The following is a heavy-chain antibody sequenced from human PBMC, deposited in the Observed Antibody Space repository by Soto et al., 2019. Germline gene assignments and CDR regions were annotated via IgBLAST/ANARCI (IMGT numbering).Heavy chain of an antibody. CDR2: IIPIFGTA. J-gene: IGHJ3*02. D-gene: IGHD3-22*01. V-gene: IGHV1-69*13. CDR1: GGTFSSYA. CDR3: AREGAYYYDSGDAFDI. Sequence: GASVKVSGKASGGTFSSYAISCVRQAPGQGLEWMGGIIPIFGTANYAQKFQGRVTITADESTSTAYMELSSLRSEDTAVYYCAREGAYYYDSGDAFDIWGQGTMVTVSS.